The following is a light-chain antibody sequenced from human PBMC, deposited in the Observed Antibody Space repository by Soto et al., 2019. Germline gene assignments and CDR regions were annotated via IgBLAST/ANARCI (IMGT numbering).Light chain of an antibody. V-gene: IGKV1-5*01. CDR2: DAS. CDR3: QQYNSYYPAT. CDR1: QSSRRW. J-gene: IGKJ1*01. Sequence: DIQMTQSPSMLSASVGDRATLACRCSQSSRRWLAWYQQKPGKDTKLLIFDASTLESGVPSRFSGRGSETKFTLTISSLQPDDFATSYCQQYNSYYPATFGQGTKVDI.